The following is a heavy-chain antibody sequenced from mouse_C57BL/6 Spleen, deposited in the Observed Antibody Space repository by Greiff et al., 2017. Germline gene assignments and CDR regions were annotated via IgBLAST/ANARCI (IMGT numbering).Heavy chain of an antibody. CDR2: IRSKSNNYAT. CDR3: VRMGLYSPYYVDY. V-gene: IGHV10-1*01. Sequence: EVQLVESGGGLVQPKGSLKLSCAASGFSFNTYAMNWVRQAPGKGLEWVARIRSKSNNYATYYADSVKDRFTISRDDSESMLYLQMNNLKTEDTAMYYCVRMGLYSPYYVDYWGQGTTLTVSS. CDR1: GFSFNTYA. D-gene: IGHD2-12*01. J-gene: IGHJ2*01.